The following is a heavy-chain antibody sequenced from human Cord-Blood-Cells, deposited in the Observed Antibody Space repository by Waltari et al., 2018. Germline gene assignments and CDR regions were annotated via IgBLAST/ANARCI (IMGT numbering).Heavy chain of an antibody. V-gene: IGHV3-53*01. CDR1: GFPVSTNY. CDR2: IYSGGST. Sequence: EVQLVESGGGLIQPGGSVRHSWSASGFPVSTNYMSWVRQAPGKGLGWVSVIYSGGSTYYADSVKGRFTISRDNSKNTLYLQMNSLRAEDTAVYYCARDSKYSSSSGAFDIWGQGTMVTVSS. CDR3: ARDSKYSSSSGAFDI. D-gene: IGHD6-6*01. J-gene: IGHJ3*02.